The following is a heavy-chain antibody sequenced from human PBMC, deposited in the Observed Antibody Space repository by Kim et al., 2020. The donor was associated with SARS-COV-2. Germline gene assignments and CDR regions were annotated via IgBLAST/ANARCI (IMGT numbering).Heavy chain of an antibody. D-gene: IGHD6-13*01. J-gene: IGHJ5*02. CDR3: GRTGDSSSWYGMKNWFDP. V-gene: IGHV4-34*01. CDR2: INHSGST. CDR1: GGSFSGYY. Sequence: SETLSLTCAVYGGSFSGYYWSWIRQPPGKGLEWIGEINHSGSTNYNPSLKSRVTISVDTSKNQFSLKLSSVTAADTAVYYCGRTGDSSSWYGMKNWFDP.